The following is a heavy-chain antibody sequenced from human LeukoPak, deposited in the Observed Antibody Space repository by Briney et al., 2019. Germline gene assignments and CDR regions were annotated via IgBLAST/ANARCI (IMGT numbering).Heavy chain of an antibody. V-gene: IGHV3-23*01. CDR3: AKYLTARGPPYALDV. CDR2: ITVSGDTT. J-gene: IGHJ6*02. CDR1: EFTFSSYA. Sequence: GGSLRLSCAASEFTFSSYAMQWVRQAPGKGLERVSGITVSGDTTYYTNSVKGRFTISRDNSKNTLYLQMNSLRAEDTAVYYCAKYLTARGPPYALDVWGQGTTVTVSS. D-gene: IGHD1-14*01.